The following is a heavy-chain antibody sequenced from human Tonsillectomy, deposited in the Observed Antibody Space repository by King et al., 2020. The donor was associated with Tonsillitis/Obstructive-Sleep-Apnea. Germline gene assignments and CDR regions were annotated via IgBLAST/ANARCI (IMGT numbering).Heavy chain of an antibody. J-gene: IGHJ6*02. CDR3: ARLGASELALSYYGMDV. CDR2: IDPSDSYT. V-gene: IGHV5-10-1*01. D-gene: IGHD3-10*01. Sequence: VQLVQSGAEVKKPEESLRISCKGSGYNFANDWINWVCQVPGKGLEWMGRIDPSDSYTNYSPSFQGHVTISVDQSISTAYLQWSSLKASDTAMYYCARLGASELALSYYGMDVWGQGTTVTVSS. CDR1: GYNFANDW.